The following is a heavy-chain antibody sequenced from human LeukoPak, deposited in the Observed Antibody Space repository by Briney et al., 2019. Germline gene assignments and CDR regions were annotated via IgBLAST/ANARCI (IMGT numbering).Heavy chain of an antibody. CDR3: AREGGPYRPLDY. CDR1: GGSISNTNW. CDR2: DNLQGST. Sequence: PSETLSLTCGVSGGSISNTNWWTWVRPPPGKGLEGSGEDNLQGSTNYNPSLKSRVAISVDKSENHISLKLTSVTAADTAVYYCAREGGPYRPLDYSGQGTLVTVAS. J-gene: IGHJ4*02. V-gene: IGHV4-4*02.